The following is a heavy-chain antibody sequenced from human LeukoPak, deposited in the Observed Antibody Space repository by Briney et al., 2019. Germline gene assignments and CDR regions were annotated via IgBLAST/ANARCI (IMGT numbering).Heavy chain of an antibody. V-gene: IGHV4-39*01. CDR1: GGSISSSSYY. CDR2: IYYSGST. J-gene: IGHJ4*02. D-gene: IGHD1-26*01. CDR3: ARHPLSGSYYRSVDY. Sequence: SETLSLTCTVSGGSISSSSYYWGWIRQPPGKGLEWIGSIYYSGSTYYNPSLKSRVTISVDTSKNQFSLKLSSVTAADTAVYYCARHPLSGSYYRSVDYWGQGALVTVSS.